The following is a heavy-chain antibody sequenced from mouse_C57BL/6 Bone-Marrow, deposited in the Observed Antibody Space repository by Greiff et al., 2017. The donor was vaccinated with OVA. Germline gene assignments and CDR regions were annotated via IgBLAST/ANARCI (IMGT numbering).Heavy chain of an antibody. CDR2: IYPRSGNT. CDR3: AGYYGSSYGFAY. CDR1: GYTFTSYG. J-gene: IGHJ3*01. V-gene: IGHV1-81*01. D-gene: IGHD1-1*01. Sequence: QVQLQQSGAELARPGASVKLSCKASGYTFTSYGISWVKQRTGQGLEWIGEIYPRSGNTYYNEKFKGKATLTADKSSSTAYMELRSLTSEDSAVYFCAGYYGSSYGFAYWGQGTLVTVSA.